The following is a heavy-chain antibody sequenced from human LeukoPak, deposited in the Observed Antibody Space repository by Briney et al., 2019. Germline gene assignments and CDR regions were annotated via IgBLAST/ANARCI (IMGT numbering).Heavy chain of an antibody. CDR2: IYYTGDT. CDR1: GGSISPYY. V-gene: IGHV4-59*08. CDR3: ARHHPNGYSSAWYYFDF. Sequence: SETLSLTCSVSGGSISPYYWSWIRQPPGKGMEWIAYIYYTGDTNYNPSLKSRVTISVDTSKNQFSLTLSSVTAADTAVYYCARHHPNGYSSAWYYFDFWGQGSLVTVSS. J-gene: IGHJ4*02. D-gene: IGHD6-13*01.